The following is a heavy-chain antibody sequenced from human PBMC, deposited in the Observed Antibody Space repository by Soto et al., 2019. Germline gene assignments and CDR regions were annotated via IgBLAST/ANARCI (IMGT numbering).Heavy chain of an antibody. J-gene: IGHJ6*02. CDR3: AAPRTDGYKVPDPSTYYYYGLDV. CDR2: IIPIFGTP. Sequence: SVKVSWKASGGSFSTYAISWVRQAPGQGLEWMGGIIPIFGTPNYAQKFQGRVTITADRSTSTAYLELNSLRSEDTAVYYCAAPRTDGYKVPDPSTYYYYGLDVWGQGTTVTVS. CDR1: GGSFSTYA. D-gene: IGHD5-12*01. V-gene: IGHV1-69*06.